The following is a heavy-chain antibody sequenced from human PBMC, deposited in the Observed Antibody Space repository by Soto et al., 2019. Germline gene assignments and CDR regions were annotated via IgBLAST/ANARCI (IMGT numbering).Heavy chain of an antibody. J-gene: IGHJ3*01. CDR3: ANHGGFDF. CDR2: ISVRGDYR. CDR1: GFTFSSSG. D-gene: IGHD4-17*01. V-gene: IGHV3-23*01. Sequence: EGQLLQSGGGLVQPGESLRVSCAASGFTFSSSGMSWVRQAPGKGLEWVSSISVRGDYRYYADSVKGRFTISRDNSKNTLYLQMNSLPAEDPAVYYCANHGGFDFWGQGTMVAVSS.